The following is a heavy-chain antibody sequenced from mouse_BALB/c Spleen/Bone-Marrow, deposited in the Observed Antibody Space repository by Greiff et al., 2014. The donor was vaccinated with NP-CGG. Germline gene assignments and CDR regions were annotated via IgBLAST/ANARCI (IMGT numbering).Heavy chain of an antibody. V-gene: IGHV1S56*01. J-gene: IGHJ4*01. Sequence: QVHLKQSGAGLVKPGASVRMSCKASGYTFTNYFIPWVKQRPGQGLEWIGWIYPGNVNTKYNEKFKGKATLTADKSTSTAYMQLSSLTSEDSAVYFCARSLSRYAMDYWGQGTSVTVSS. CDR2: IYPGNVNT. CDR1: GYTFTNYF. CDR3: ARSLSRYAMDY. D-gene: IGHD6-2*01.